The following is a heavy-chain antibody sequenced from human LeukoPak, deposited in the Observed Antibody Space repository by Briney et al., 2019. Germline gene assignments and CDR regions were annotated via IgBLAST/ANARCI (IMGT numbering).Heavy chain of an antibody. V-gene: IGHV3-23*01. D-gene: IGHD3-10*01. Sequence: GGSLGLSCAASGFTFSSYAMSWVRQAPGKGLEWVSAISGSGGSTYYADSVKGRFTISRDNSKNTLYLQMNSLRAEDTAVYYCAKGAPYYYGSGSPHDYFDYWGQGTLVTVSS. CDR3: AKGAPYYYGSGSPHDYFDY. J-gene: IGHJ4*02. CDR2: ISGSGGST. CDR1: GFTFSSYA.